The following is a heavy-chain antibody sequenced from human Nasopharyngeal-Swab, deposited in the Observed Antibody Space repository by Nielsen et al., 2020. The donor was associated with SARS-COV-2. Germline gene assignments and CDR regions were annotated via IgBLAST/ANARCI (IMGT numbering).Heavy chain of an antibody. CDR3: ARVSSRDILTGYYGPFDY. V-gene: IGHV4-31*03. Sequence: SETLSLTCTVSGGSISSGGYYWSWIRQHPGKGLEWIGYIYYSGSTYYNPSLKSRVTISVDTSKNQFSLKLSSVTAADTAVYYCARVSSRDILTGYYGPFDYWGQGTLVTVSS. CDR2: IYYSGST. J-gene: IGHJ4*02. D-gene: IGHD3-9*01. CDR1: GGSISSGGYY.